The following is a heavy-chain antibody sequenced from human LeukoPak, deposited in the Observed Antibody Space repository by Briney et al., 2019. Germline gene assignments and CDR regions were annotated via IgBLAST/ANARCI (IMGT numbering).Heavy chain of an antibody. Sequence: GESLRLSCAASGFTVITNDMTWVRQAPGKGLEWVSELYSDGKTKYAHAVQGRFTISRDNSKNTVYLEMNGLSPGDTAVYYWSRGLEPLAANTWAYWGQGTLVPVLS. CDR1: GFTVITND. CDR3: SRGLEPLAANTWAY. CDR2: LYSDGKT. V-gene: IGHV3-53*01. D-gene: IGHD1-14*01. J-gene: IGHJ4*02.